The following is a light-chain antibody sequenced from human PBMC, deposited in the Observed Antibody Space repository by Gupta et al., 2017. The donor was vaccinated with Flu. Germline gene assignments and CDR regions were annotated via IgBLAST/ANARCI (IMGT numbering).Light chain of an antibody. J-gene: IGLJ2*01. Sequence: GQTARITCGGNNSGSKAVHWYQREPGQAPVQIVNDDSARPSGIPARFSGSNSGNTATLTITRVEAGDEADYYCQVWDSSSDHVVFGGGTMLTVL. V-gene: IGLV3-21*02. CDR3: QVWDSSSDHVV. CDR2: DDS. CDR1: NSGSKA.